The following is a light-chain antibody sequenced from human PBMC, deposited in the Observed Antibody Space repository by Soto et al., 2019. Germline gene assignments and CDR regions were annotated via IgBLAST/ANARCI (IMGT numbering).Light chain of an antibody. V-gene: IGKV1-39*01. CDR3: QQSYSTPYT. CDR1: QRITTY. J-gene: IGKJ2*01. Sequence: IHMTQSPSSLSASVGDRVTITCRASQRITTYLNWYQQKPGKAPKLLISTAATLQGGVPSRFGGSGSGTDVTLTITTLQPEDFATYYCQQSYSTPYTFGQGTKLEIK. CDR2: TAA.